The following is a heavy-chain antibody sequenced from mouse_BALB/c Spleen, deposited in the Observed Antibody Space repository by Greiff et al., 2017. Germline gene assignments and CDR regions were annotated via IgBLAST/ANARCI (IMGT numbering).Heavy chain of an antibody. CDR3: AREGYYYGSSYVLDY. J-gene: IGHJ2*01. V-gene: IGHV2-6-7*01. CDR1: GFSLTGYG. Sequence: VQLQESGPGLVAPSQCLSITCTVSGFSLTGYGVNWVRQPPGKGLEWLGMIWGDGSTDYNSALKSRLSISKDNSKSQVFLKMNSLQTDDTARYYCAREGYYYGSSYVLDYWGQGTTLTVSS. D-gene: IGHD1-1*01. CDR2: IWGDGST.